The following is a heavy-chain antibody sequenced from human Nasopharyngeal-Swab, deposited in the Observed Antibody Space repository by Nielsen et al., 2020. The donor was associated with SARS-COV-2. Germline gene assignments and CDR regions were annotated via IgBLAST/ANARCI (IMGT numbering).Heavy chain of an antibody. CDR2: IKQDGREK. CDR3: AREDGDTAMVSGMDV. J-gene: IGHJ6*02. Sequence: GGSLRLSCAASGFTFSSYWMSWVRQAPGKGLEWVANIKQDGREKYYVDSVKGRFTISRDNAKNSLYLQMNSLRAEDTAVYYCAREDGDTAMVSGMDVWGQGTTVTVSS. CDR1: GFTFSSYW. V-gene: IGHV3-7*01. D-gene: IGHD5-18*01.